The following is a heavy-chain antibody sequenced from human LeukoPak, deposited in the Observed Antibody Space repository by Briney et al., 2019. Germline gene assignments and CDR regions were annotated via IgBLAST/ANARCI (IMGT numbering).Heavy chain of an antibody. V-gene: IGHV3-30-3*01. D-gene: IGHD5-24*01. CDR1: GFTLTSYA. CDR3: PRDSGEMATITEYFQH. Sequence: GWAPRLFYAAPGFTLTSYATHWVRQTRGMGLEWVAEISYDGSNKYYPVSVEGRLSISRDKSKHTLHLQMNSLRAEDTAVYYCPRDSGEMATITEYFQHWGQGTLVTVSS. CDR2: ISYDGSNK. J-gene: IGHJ1*01.